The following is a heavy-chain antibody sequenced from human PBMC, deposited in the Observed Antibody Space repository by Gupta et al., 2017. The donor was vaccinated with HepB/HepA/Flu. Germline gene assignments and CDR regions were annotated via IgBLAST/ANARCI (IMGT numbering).Heavy chain of an antibody. CDR3: AKEGRDYDILTGYSYYFDY. Sequence: QVQLVESRGGVVQPGRSRRLSCAASGFTFSSYGMHGVRPAPGQGLGWVAVISYDGSNKYYADSVKGRFTISRDNSKNTLYLQMNSLRAEDTAVYYCAKEGRDYDILTGYSYYFDYWGQGTLVTVSS. J-gene: IGHJ4*02. D-gene: IGHD3-9*01. CDR2: ISYDGSNK. CDR1: GFTFSSYG. V-gene: IGHV3-30*18.